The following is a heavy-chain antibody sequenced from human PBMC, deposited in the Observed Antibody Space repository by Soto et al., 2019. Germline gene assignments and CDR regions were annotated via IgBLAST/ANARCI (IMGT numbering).Heavy chain of an antibody. D-gene: IGHD6-13*01. V-gene: IGHV1-18*04. CDR2: ISAYNGNT. Sequence: ASVKVSCKASGYTFTSYGNSWVRQAPGQGLEWMGWISAYNGNTNYAQKLQGRVTMTTDTSTSTAYMELRSLRSDDTAVYYCARGRPIAAAGMVGYYYYYYGMDVWGQGTTVTVSS. CDR1: GYTFTSYG. CDR3: ARGRPIAAAGMVGYYYYYYGMDV. J-gene: IGHJ6*02.